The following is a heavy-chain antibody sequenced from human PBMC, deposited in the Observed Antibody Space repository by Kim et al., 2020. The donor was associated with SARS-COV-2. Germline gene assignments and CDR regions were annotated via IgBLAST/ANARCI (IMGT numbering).Heavy chain of an antibody. D-gene: IGHD2-15*01. CDR2: IHPSGST. CDR3: ARGDVVPAAPGFDY. CDR1: GYSISNNYY. Sequence: SETLSLTCTVSGYSISNNYYWGWIRQPPGKGLEWIASIHPSGSTYYNPSLKSRVTISVDTSKNQLSLKLNSVTVADTAVYYCARGDVVPAAPGFDYWGQGTLVTVSS. J-gene: IGHJ4*02. V-gene: IGHV4-38-2*02.